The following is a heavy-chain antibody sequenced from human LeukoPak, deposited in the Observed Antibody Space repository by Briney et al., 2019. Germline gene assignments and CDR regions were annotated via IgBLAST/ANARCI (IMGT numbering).Heavy chain of an antibody. CDR2: ISNSSSTI. Sequence: GGSLRLSCAASGSTFSSYSMNWVRQAPGKGLEWVSYISNSSSTIYYADSVKGRFTISRDNAKNSLYLQMNSLRDEDTAVYYCASSIFGVVRLFDYWGQGTLVTVSS. V-gene: IGHV3-48*02. CDR3: ASSIFGVVRLFDY. J-gene: IGHJ4*02. CDR1: GSTFSSYS. D-gene: IGHD3-3*01.